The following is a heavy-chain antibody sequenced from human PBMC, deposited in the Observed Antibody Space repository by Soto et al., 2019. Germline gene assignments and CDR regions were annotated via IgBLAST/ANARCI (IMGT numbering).Heavy chain of an antibody. D-gene: IGHD6-13*01. CDR3: ARAAATFDS. Sequence: QVQLVQSGAEVKKPGASVRVSCKASGYTFISYAIHWVRQAPGKRLEWMGWISSGSGNTKYSQKFQDRVTITRDTSASTAYMELISLRSEDTAVHYCARAAATFDSWGQGTLVTVSS. V-gene: IGHV1-3*01. J-gene: IGHJ4*02. CDR2: ISSGSGNT. CDR1: GYTFISYA.